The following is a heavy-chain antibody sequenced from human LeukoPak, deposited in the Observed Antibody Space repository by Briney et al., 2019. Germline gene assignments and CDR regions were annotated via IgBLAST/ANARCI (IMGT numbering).Heavy chain of an antibody. CDR2: MHSSGSA. V-gene: IGHV4-61*02. J-gene: IGHJ4*02. Sequence: SQTLSLTCTVSGASISSSSYYWMWLRQPSGKGLEWIGRMHSSGSANYNPSLKSRVTMSVDTSKNQFSLKLSSVTAADTAVYYCASTRVGEGDYWGQGTLVTVSS. CDR1: GASISSSSYY. D-gene: IGHD1-26*01. CDR3: ASTRVGEGDY.